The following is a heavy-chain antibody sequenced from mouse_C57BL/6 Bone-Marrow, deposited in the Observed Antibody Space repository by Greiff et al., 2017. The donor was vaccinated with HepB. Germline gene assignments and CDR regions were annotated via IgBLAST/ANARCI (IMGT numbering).Heavy chain of an antibody. V-gene: IGHV1-78*01. CDR2: IYPRDGST. Sequence: VQGVESDAELVKPGASVKISCKVSGYTFTDHTIHWMKQRPEQGMEWIGYIYPRDGSTKYNETFKGKATLTADKSSSTAYMQLNSLTSEDSAVYFCARDYGYDAFAYWGQGTLVTVSA. CDR3: ARDYGYDAFAY. CDR1: GYTFTDHT. J-gene: IGHJ3*01. D-gene: IGHD2-2*01.